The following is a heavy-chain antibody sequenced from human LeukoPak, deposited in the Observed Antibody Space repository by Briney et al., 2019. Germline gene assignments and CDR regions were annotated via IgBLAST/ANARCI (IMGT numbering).Heavy chain of an antibody. CDR2: IKEDGNEK. V-gene: IGHV3-7*02. CDR1: GFTLSSYW. J-gene: IGHJ4*02. CDR3: ARVTSSGWNFDY. Sequence: GGSLRLSCAASGFTLSSYWMSWVRQAPGTGLEWVANIKEDGNEKYYVDSVKGRFTISRDNAKNSLYLQMNSLRGEDTAVYYCARVTSSGWNFDYWGQGTLVTVSS. D-gene: IGHD6-19*01.